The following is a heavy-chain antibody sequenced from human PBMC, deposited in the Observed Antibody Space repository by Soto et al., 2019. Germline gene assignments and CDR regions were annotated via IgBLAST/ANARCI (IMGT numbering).Heavy chain of an antibody. D-gene: IGHD3-22*01. V-gene: IGHV4-31*03. J-gene: IGHJ3*02. CDR2: IYYSGST. CDR1: GGSISSGGYY. Sequence: PSETLSLTCTVSGGSISSGGYYWSWIRQHPGKGLEWIGYIYYSGSTYYNPSLKSRVTISVDTSKNQFSLKLSSVTAADTAVYYCARYYYDSSGYYGPVAFDIWGQGTMVTVSS. CDR3: ARYYYDSSGYYGPVAFDI.